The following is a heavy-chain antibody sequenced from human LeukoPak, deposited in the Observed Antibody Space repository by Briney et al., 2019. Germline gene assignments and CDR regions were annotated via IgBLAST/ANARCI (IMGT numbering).Heavy chain of an antibody. D-gene: IGHD3-16*01. CDR2: ISGYNGDT. Sequence: ASVKVSCKASGYTFNTYGITWVRQAPGEGLEWMGWISGYNGDTNYAQKLQGRVTMTTDTSTSTAYMELRSLRFADTAVYYCARALAGPLRPYGMNVWGQGTTVTVSS. J-gene: IGHJ6*02. CDR3: ARALAGPLRPYGMNV. CDR1: GYTFNTYG. V-gene: IGHV1-18*01.